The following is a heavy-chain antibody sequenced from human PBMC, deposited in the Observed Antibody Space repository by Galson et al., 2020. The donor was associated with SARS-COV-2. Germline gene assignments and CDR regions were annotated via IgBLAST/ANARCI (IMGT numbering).Heavy chain of an antibody. D-gene: IGHD3-10*01. CDR2: INAGNGDT. J-gene: IGHJ3*02. CDR3: ARPLTYYSGSNTYYDAFDI. V-gene: IGHV1-3*01. CDR1: GYTFNNYG. Sequence: GESLKISCKASGYTFNNYGMHWVRQAPGQRLEWMGWINAGNGDTKYSQKFQGRVTLTRDTSASTAYMELSSLRSEDTAVYYCARPLTYYSGSNTYYDAFDIWGQGTMVTVSS.